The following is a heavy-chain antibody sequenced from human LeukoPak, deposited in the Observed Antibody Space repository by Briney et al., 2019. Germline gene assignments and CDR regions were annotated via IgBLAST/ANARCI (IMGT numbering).Heavy chain of an antibody. V-gene: IGHV4-59*01. CDR3: ARALQPGVYAFDI. Sequence: PSETLSLTCTVSGVSISSYYWTWIRQPPGEGLEWIGYIYYSGSTNYNPSLKSRVTISVDTSKNQFSLKLSSVTAADTAVYYCARALQPGVYAFDIWGQGTMVAVSS. D-gene: IGHD6-13*01. CDR1: GVSISSYY. J-gene: IGHJ3*02. CDR2: IYYSGST.